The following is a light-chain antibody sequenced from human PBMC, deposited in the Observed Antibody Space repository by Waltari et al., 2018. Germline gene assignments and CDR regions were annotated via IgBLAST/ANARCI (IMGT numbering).Light chain of an antibody. CDR2: QDS. Sequence: SYELTQPPSVSVSPGQTDSITCSGENLGDKYACWYQQKPGHSPLLVIYQDSKRPSVIPERFSGSNSGNTATLTISGTQAMDEADYYCQAWDSSTENVFGTGTKVTVL. CDR3: QAWDSSTENV. CDR1: NLGDKY. J-gene: IGLJ1*01. V-gene: IGLV3-1*01.